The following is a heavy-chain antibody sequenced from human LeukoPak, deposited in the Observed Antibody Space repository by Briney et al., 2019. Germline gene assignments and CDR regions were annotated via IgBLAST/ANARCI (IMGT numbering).Heavy chain of an antibody. CDR1: GGSMSPYH. V-gene: IGHV4-59*08. J-gene: IGHJ4*02. D-gene: IGHD6-19*01. Sequence: PSETVSLTCTVSGGSMSPYHWSWIRQPPGKGLEWTGYIYYSGSTNYNPSLKSRVTISVDTSKNQFSLKLSSVTAADTAMYYCARAVSGRFDYWGQGTLVPVSS. CDR3: ARAVSGRFDY. CDR2: IYYSGST.